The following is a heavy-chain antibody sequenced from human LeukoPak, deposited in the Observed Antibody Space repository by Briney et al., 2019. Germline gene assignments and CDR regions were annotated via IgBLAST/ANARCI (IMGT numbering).Heavy chain of an antibody. CDR2: ISWNSGSI. CDR3: ARVFGDLYFDN. Sequence: GGSLRLSCAASGFTFDDYAMHWVRQAPGKGLEWVSGISWNSGSIGYADSVKGRFTISRDNSKNMLYLQMNSLRAEDTAVYYCARVFGDLYFDNWGQGTLVTVSS. V-gene: IGHV3-9*01. CDR1: GFTFDDYA. D-gene: IGHD4-17*01. J-gene: IGHJ4*02.